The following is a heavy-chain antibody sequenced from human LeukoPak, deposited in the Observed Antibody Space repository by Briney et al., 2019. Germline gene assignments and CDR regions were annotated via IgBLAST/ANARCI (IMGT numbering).Heavy chain of an antibody. CDR2: INHSGST. V-gene: IGHV4-34*01. Sequence: SETLSLTCAVYGGSFSGYYWSWIRQPPGKGLEWIGEINHSGSTNYNPSLKSRVTISVDTSKNQFSLKLSSVTAADTAVYYCARVGYSSGGNWFDPWGQGTLVTVSS. CDR1: GGSFSGYY. J-gene: IGHJ5*02. D-gene: IGHD6-25*01. CDR3: ARVGYSSGGNWFDP.